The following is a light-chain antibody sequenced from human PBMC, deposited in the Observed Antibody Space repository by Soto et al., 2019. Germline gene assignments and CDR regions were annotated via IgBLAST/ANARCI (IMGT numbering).Light chain of an antibody. V-gene: IGKV2-24*01. CDR2: KIS. Sequence: DVVLAQTPLFSPVTLGQPASISCRSSQSLVHSDGNTYLRWLQQRPGQPPRLLIYKISNRFFGVPDRFSGSGAGTDFTLRISRVEAEDVCIYYCMQVTHFPYTFGQGSKLEI. J-gene: IGKJ2*01. CDR3: MQVTHFPYT. CDR1: QSLVHSDGNTY.